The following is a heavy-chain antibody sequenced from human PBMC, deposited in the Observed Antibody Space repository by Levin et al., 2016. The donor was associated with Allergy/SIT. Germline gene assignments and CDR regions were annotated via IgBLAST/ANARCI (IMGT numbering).Heavy chain of an antibody. V-gene: IGHV1-3*01. J-gene: IGHJ6*03. CDR2: INAGNGNT. CDR3: AREPVALYYYYYYYMDV. D-gene: IGHD1-14*01. Sequence: WVRQAPGQRLEWMGWINAGNGNTKYSQKFQGRVTITRDTSASTAYMELSSLRSEDTAVYYCAREPVALYYYYYYYMDVWGKGTTVTVSS.